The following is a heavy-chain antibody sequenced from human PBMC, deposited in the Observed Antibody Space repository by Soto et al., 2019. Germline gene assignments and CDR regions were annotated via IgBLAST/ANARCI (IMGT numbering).Heavy chain of an antibody. V-gene: IGHV4-39*02. D-gene: IGHD3-10*01. J-gene: IGHJ6*02. CDR2: IYYSGST. CDR3: ATRSGGSGSYFFFDYYYYGMDV. Sequence: SVGAVTCNNYYWGWIRQPPGQGLEWIGSIYYSGSTYYNPSLKSRVTISVDKSISTASLQWSSLKAADTAMYYWATRSGGSGSYFFFDYYYYGMDVWGQGTTVTVSS. CDR1: VGAVTCNNYY.